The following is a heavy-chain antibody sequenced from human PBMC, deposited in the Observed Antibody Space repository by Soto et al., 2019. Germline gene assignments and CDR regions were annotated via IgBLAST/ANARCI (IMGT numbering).Heavy chain of an antibody. CDR2: INAGNGNT. D-gene: IGHD1-26*01. CDR3: ARDDSGFSGSHYIDYFNY. Sequence: ASVKVSCKASGYTFTSYAMHWVRQAPGLRLEWMGWINAGNGNTKYSQKFQGRVTITRDTSAGTVYMQLSSLTSEDTAVYYCARDDSGFSGSHYIDYFNYWGQGALVTVSS. V-gene: IGHV1-3*01. J-gene: IGHJ4*02. CDR1: GYTFTSYA.